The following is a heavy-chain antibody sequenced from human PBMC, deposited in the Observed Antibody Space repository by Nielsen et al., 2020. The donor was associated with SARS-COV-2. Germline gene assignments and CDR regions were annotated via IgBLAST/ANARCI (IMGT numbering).Heavy chain of an antibody. Sequence: GESLKISCAASGFTFSSYAMHWVRQAPGKGLEWVAVISYDGSNKYYADSVKGRFTISRDNSKNTLYLQMNSLRAEDTAVYYCTKTNVGSYYYGMDVWGQGTTVTVSS. V-gene: IGHV3-30-3*01. D-gene: IGHD1-26*01. CDR1: GFTFSSYA. CDR3: TKTNVGSYYYGMDV. CDR2: ISYDGSNK. J-gene: IGHJ6*02.